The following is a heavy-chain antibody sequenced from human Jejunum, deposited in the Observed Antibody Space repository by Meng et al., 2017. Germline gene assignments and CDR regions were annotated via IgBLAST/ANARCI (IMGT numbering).Heavy chain of an antibody. Sequence: ASVKVSCKTSGYTFTSYGVSWVRQAPGQGLEWMGWIRAYNGDTNYSQKFQGRVTMTTETPTSTAYMELRSLRSDDTAVYYCARVFGYSSNWYRSHYPNWFDPWGQGTLVTVSS. V-gene: IGHV1-18*01. D-gene: IGHD6-13*01. CDR2: IRAYNGDT. J-gene: IGHJ5*02. CDR3: ARVFGYSSNWYRSHYPNWFDP. CDR1: GYTFTSYG.